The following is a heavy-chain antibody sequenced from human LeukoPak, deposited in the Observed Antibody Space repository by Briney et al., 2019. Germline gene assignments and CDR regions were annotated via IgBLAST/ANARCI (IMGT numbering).Heavy chain of an antibody. CDR2: IYYSGST. V-gene: IGHV4-59*01. D-gene: IGHD5-18*01. J-gene: IGHJ6*02. Sequence: SETLSLTCTVSGGSISSYYWSWIRQPPGKGLEWIGYIYYSGSTNYNPSLKSRVTISVDTSKNQSSLKLSSVTAADTAVYYCASSYSYGYGYYGMDVWGQGTTVTVSS. CDR1: GGSISSYY. CDR3: ASSYSYGYGYYGMDV.